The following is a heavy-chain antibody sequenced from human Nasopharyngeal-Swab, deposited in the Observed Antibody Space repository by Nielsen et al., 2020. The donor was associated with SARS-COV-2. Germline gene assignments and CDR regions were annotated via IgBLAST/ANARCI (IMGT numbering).Heavy chain of an antibody. Sequence: SQTRSLTGAISGDSVSSNSATWNWIRQSPSRGLEWLGRTYYRSTWYNDYAVSVKSRITINSDTSKNQFSLQLNSVTPEDTAVYYCASDRRSGTSSLRFDCWGQGILVTVSS. D-gene: IGHD6-6*01. CDR2: TYYRSTWYN. CDR3: ASDRRSGTSSLRFDC. V-gene: IGHV6-1*01. CDR1: GDSVSSNSAT. J-gene: IGHJ4*02.